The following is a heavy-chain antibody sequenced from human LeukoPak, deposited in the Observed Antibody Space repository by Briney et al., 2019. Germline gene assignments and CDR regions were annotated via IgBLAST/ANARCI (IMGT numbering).Heavy chain of an antibody. J-gene: IGHJ4*02. CDR2: IHYSGST. Sequence: SETLSLTCTVSGGSMSTYDWSWLRQPPGKGQEWIGYIHYSGSTNYHPSLKSRVTISIDTSKNQFSLRLSSVTAADTAVYYCARRTVVVVAARRFSSFDHGGQGILVTVSP. V-gene: IGHV4-59*08. D-gene: IGHD2-15*01. CDR3: ARRTVVVVAARRFSSFDH. CDR1: GGSMSTYD.